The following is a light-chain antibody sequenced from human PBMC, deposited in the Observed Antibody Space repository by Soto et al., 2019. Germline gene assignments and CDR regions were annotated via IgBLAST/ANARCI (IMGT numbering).Light chain of an antibody. CDR2: GAS. Sequence: EIVLTQSPATLSVSPGERATLSCRASQGVSSNLAWYQQKPGQGPRPLIYGASTRATGISARFSGSGSGTEFTLNISSLQPEDFALYYGQQYNNWPPRGTFGQGTKVEFK. CDR1: QGVSSN. J-gene: IGKJ1*01. V-gene: IGKV3-15*01. CDR3: QQYNNWPPRGT.